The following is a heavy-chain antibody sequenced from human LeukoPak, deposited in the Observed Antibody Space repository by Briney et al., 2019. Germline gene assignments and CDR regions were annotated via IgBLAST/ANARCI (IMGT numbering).Heavy chain of an antibody. D-gene: IGHD2-15*01. J-gene: IGHJ3*02. CDR3: ARLRYCSGGRCYGEAFDI. V-gene: IGHV4-59*08. CDR1: GGPISSDN. Sequence: KSSETLSLTCTVAGGPISSDNWSWIRQPPGRGLEWIGYISDSGSTNYNPSLKSRVTISADTSKNQFSLRLRSVTAADTAVYFCARLRYCSGGRCYGEAFDIWGRGTMVTVSS. CDR2: ISDSGST.